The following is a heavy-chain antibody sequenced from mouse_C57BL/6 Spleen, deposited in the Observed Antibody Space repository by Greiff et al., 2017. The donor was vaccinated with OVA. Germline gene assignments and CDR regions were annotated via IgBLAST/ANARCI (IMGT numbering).Heavy chain of an antibody. D-gene: IGHD2-5*01. CDR2: IYPRSGNT. V-gene: IGHV1-81*01. CDR3: ARSDYSNYVAYFDY. Sequence: VQLQQSGAELARPGASVKLSCKASGYTFTSYGISWVKQRTGQGLEWIGEIYPRSGNTYYNEKFKGKATLTADKSSSTAYMELRSLTSEDSAVYFCARSDYSNYVAYFDYWGQGTTLTVSS. J-gene: IGHJ2*01. CDR1: GYTFTSYG.